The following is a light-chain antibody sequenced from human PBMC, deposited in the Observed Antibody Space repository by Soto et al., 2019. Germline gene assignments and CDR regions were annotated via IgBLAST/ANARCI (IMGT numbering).Light chain of an antibody. V-gene: IGKV3-11*01. J-gene: IGKJ5*01. Sequence: EIVLTQSPATLSLSPGERATLSCRASQSVSNFLAWYQQRPGQAPRLLIYDGSNRATGIPARFGGSGSGTDFTLTITSLEPEDFSVYYCQQRSNWPLPFGQGPRLEIK. CDR2: DGS. CDR1: QSVSNF. CDR3: QQRSNWPLP.